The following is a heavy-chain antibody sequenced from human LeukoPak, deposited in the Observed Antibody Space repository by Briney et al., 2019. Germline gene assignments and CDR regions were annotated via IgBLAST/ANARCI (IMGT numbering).Heavy chain of an antibody. J-gene: IGHJ4*02. CDR1: GYSLTTYW. V-gene: IGHV5-10-1*01. Sequence: GESLKISCKGSGYSLTTYWITWVRQMPGKGLEWMGRIDPTDSYTNYSPSFQGHVTISADKSISTAYLQWSSLKASDTAMYYCARQVYKHRIDYWGQGTLVTVSS. D-gene: IGHD1-14*01. CDR2: IDPTDSYT. CDR3: ARQVYKHRIDY.